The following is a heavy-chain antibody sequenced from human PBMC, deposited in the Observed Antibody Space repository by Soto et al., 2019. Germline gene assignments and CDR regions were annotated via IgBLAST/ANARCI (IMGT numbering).Heavy chain of an antibody. V-gene: IGHV3-23*01. CDR2: ITGIDGRT. CDR3: AKDRGPYCSGGICYPPSWFDP. J-gene: IGHJ5*02. Sequence: TGGSLRLSCVGSGFTFGNYAMSWVRQAPGKGLEWVSSITGIDGRTYYADSVKGRFTISRDNPKNTLYLQMNNLRAEDTAMFYCAKDRGPYCSGGICYPPSWFDPWGQGTQVTVS. CDR1: GFTFGNYA. D-gene: IGHD2-15*01.